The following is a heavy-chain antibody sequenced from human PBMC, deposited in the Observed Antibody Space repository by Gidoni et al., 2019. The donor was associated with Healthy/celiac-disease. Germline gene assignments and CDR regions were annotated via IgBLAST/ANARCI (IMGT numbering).Heavy chain of an antibody. V-gene: IGHV3-30-3*01. D-gene: IGHD6-13*01. CDR3: AGGVWQLVPIYYYYYYYMDV. CDR2: ISYDGSNK. J-gene: IGHJ6*03. CDR1: SSYA. Sequence: SSYAMHWVRQAPGKGLEWVAVISYDGSNKYYADSVKGRFTISRDNSKNTLYLQMNSLRAEDPAVYYCAGGVWQLVPIYYYYYYYMDVWGKGTTVTVSS.